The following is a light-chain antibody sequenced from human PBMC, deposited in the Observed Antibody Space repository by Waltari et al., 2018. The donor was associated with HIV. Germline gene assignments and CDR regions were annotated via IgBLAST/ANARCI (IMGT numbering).Light chain of an antibody. Sequence: SYVVTQPPSVSVAPGQTARITCGGNNIGTKSVHWYQQKPGQAPVLVVYDDIDRPSGIPERFSGSNSGNTATLTISRVEAGDEADYYCQVWDITTDHHVFGNGTKVTVL. CDR1: NIGTKS. CDR3: QVWDITTDHHV. CDR2: DDI. J-gene: IGLJ1*01. V-gene: IGLV3-21*02.